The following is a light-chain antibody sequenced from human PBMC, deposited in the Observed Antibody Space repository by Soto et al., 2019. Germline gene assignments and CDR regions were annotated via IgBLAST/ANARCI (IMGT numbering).Light chain of an antibody. V-gene: IGLV2-14*01. CDR3: SSYTSSSTPL. CDR1: SSDVGAYNY. Sequence: QFALTQPASVSGSPGRSITITCTGTSSDVGAYNYVSWYQQYPGKAPKLMIYDVSNRPSGVSNRFSGSKSGNTASLTISGLQAEDEPDYYCSSYTSSSTPLFGGGTKLTVL. CDR2: DVS. J-gene: IGLJ2*01.